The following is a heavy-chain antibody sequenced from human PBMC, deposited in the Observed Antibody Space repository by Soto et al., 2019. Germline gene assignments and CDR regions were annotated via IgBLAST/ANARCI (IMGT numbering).Heavy chain of an antibody. CDR2: IYYSGST. D-gene: IGHD3-3*01. Sequence: SETLSLTCTVSGGSISRGGYYWSWIRQHPGKGLEWIGHIYYSGSTYYNPSLKSRVTISVDTSKNQFSLKLSSVTAADTAVYYCARGGGFWSGYYRPLDYWGQGTLVTVSS. CDR3: ARGGGFWSGYYRPLDY. J-gene: IGHJ4*02. CDR1: GGSISRGGYY. V-gene: IGHV4-31*03.